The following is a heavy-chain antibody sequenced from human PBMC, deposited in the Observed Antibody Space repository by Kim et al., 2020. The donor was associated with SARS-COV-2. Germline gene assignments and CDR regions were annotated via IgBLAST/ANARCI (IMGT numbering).Heavy chain of an antibody. J-gene: IGHJ4*02. D-gene: IGHD3-10*01. CDR3: ARDRSMWGSGSYYDY. V-gene: IGHV4-34*01. Sequence: PSHKRRVTISVDTSKNHFSLKLSSVTAADTAVYYCARDRSMWGSGSYYDYWGQGTLVTVSS.